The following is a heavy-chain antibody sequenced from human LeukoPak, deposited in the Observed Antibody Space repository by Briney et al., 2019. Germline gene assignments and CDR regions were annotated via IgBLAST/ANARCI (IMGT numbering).Heavy chain of an antibody. D-gene: IGHD6-13*01. CDR1: GDSISGYY. J-gene: IGHJ1*01. CDR2: ISYSGST. V-gene: IGHV4-59*01. CDR3: ARDTGSSWYPEYFHH. Sequence: SETLSLTCSVSGDSISGYYWSWLRQPPGKGPECIGYISYSGSTKYSPSLKSRVTISIDTSRNQFSLKVTSVTAADTAVYYCARDTGSSWYPEYFHHWGKGTLVTVSS.